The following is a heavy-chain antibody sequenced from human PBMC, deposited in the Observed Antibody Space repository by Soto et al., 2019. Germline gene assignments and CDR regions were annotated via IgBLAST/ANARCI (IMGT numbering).Heavy chain of an antibody. CDR1: GFTFNNYV. D-gene: IGHD2-15*01. CDR2: ISSRGDSA. Sequence: GGSLRLSCAASGFTFNNYVMNWVRQTPRKGLEWVSSISSRGDSADHAASVNGRFSISRDNSKNTVSLQMSGLRAEDTAIYYCAKREVVYCSGDICYGDLDYWGQGT. CDR3: AKREVVYCSGDICYGDLDY. V-gene: IGHV3-23*01. J-gene: IGHJ4*02.